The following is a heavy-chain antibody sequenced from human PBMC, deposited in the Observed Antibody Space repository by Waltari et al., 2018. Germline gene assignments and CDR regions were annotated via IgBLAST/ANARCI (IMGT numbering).Heavy chain of an antibody. V-gene: IGHV4-39*01. J-gene: IGHJ4*02. CDR3: ARHTSLYYDYVWGSYSYYFDY. D-gene: IGHD3-16*01. CDR2: IYYSGST. Sequence: QLQLQESGPGLVKPSETLSLTCTVYGGSISSSSYYWGWIRQPPGQGLEWIGSIYYSGSTYYNPSLKSRVTISVDTSKNQFSLKLSSVTAADTAVYYCARHTSLYYDYVWGSYSYYFDYWGQGTLVTVSS. CDR1: GGSISSSSYY.